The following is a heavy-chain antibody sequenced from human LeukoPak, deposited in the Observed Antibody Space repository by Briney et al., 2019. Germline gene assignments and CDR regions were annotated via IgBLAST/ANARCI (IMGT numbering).Heavy chain of an antibody. CDR3: AVHPHGQQLALGYFDY. CDR1: GFTFSSHG. J-gene: IGHJ4*02. CDR2: ISYDGSNK. Sequence: GGSLRLSCAASGFTFSSHGMHWVRQAPGKGLEWVAVISYDGSNKYYADSVKGRFTISRDNSKNTLYLQMNSLRAEDTAVYYCAVHPHGQQLALGYFDYWGQGTLVTVSS. V-gene: IGHV3-30*03. D-gene: IGHD6-13*01.